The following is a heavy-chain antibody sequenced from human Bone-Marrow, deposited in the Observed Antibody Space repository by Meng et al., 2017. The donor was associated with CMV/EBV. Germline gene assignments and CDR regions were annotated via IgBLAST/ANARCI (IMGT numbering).Heavy chain of an antibody. D-gene: IGHD1-1*01. CDR2: IIPFFGTA. J-gene: IGHJ5*02. Sequence: SVKVSCKASGGTFSSYAISWVRQAPGQGLEWMGGIIPFFGTANYSQKFQGRVTITTDESTSTAYMELSSLRSEDTAVYYCARETGATGLLDPWGQGTLVTGSS. CDR3: ARETGATGLLDP. CDR1: GGTFSSYA. V-gene: IGHV1-69*05.